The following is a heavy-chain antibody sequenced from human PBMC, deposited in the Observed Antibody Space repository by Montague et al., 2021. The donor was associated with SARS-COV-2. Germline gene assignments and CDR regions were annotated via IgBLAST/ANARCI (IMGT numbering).Heavy chain of an antibody. Sequence: SETLSLTCAVYGGSFSGYYWSWIRQPPGEGLEWIGETNHSGGTNYNPSLKSRVTISVDTSKNQFSLKLSSVTAADTAVYYCARVRYYGSGTSLGMDVWGQGTTVTVSS. J-gene: IGHJ6*02. D-gene: IGHD3-10*01. V-gene: IGHV4-34*01. CDR1: GGSFSGYY. CDR2: TNHSGGT. CDR3: ARVRYYGSGTSLGMDV.